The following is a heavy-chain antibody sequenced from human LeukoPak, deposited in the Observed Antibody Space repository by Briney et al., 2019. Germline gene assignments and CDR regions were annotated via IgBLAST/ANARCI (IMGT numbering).Heavy chain of an antibody. D-gene: IGHD3-22*01. J-gene: IGHJ4*02. V-gene: IGHV4-4*02. CDR3: ARDLGHYDSSGYYWGVEY. Sequence: SGTLSLTCAVSGGSISSSNWWSWVRQPPGKGLEWIGEIYHSGSTNYNPSLKSRVTISVDKSKNQFSLKLSSVTAADTAVYYCARDLGHYDSSGYYWGVEYWGQGTLVTVSS. CDR1: GGSISSSNW. CDR2: IYHSGST.